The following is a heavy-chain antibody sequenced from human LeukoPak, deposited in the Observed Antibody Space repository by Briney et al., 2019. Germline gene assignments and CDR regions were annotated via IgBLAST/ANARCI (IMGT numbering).Heavy chain of an antibody. CDR1: GYTFTSYW. D-gene: IGHD3-3*01. CDR3: AFWMPGNPLGGYDY. Sequence: PGESLKISCKGSGYTFTSYWIGWVRQMPGKGLERMGVIYPGDSDTKYSPSFQGQVTISADKSISTAYLHWSSLKASDTAMYYCAFWMPGNPLGGYDYWGQGTLVTVSS. CDR2: IYPGDSDT. V-gene: IGHV5-51*01. J-gene: IGHJ4*02.